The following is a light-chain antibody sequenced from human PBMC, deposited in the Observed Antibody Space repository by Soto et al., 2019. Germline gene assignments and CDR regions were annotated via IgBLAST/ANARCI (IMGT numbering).Light chain of an antibody. CDR2: DAS. CDR3: QQRSNWPLT. V-gene: IGKV3-11*01. J-gene: IGKJ3*01. Sequence: EIVLTQSPATLSLSPGERATLSCRASQSVSSYLAWYQQKPGQAPRLLIYDASNRATGIPARFSGSGSVTDFTLTISSLEPEDFAVYYCQQRSNWPLTFGPGTKVDNK. CDR1: QSVSSY.